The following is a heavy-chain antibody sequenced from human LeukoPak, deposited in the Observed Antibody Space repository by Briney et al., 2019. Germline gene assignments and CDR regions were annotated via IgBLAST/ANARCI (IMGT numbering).Heavy chain of an antibody. D-gene: IGHD6-19*01. CDR1: GYTFTGHY. CDR3: ARAAIAVAGDYHYHYMDV. CDR2: ISTNSGDT. V-gene: IGHV1-2*02. Sequence: PGASVKVSCKASGYTFTGHYMHWVRQAPGQGLEWMGWISTNSGDTDYAQRFQGRVTMTRDTSISTAYMELSRLRSDDTAVYHCARAAIAVAGDYHYHYMDVWGKGTTVTVSS. J-gene: IGHJ6*03.